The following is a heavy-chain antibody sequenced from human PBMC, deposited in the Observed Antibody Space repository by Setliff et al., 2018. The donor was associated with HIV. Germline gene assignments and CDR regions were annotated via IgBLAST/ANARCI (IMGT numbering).Heavy chain of an antibody. V-gene: IGHV3-33*06. CDR3: AKDKGQKYADY. D-gene: IGHD3-10*01. CDR1: GFTFSSYS. Sequence: PGGSLRLSCAASGFTFSSYSMHWVRQAPGKGLEWVAVIWYDGSNKYYADSVKGRFTISRDNSKNTLYLQMNSLRAEDTAVYYCAKDKGQKYADYWGQGTMVTVSS. J-gene: IGHJ4*02. CDR2: IWYDGSNK.